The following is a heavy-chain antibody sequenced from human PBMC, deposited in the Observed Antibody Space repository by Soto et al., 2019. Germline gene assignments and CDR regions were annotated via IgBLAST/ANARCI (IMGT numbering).Heavy chain of an antibody. V-gene: IGHV5-51*01. Sequence: GESLKISCQGLGYSFLNYWIGWVRQMPGKGLEWMGIIYPSDSDTRYSPSFQGQVTISVDNSLSTAYLQWSSLKASDTAMYYCARHGGEYSSAVKLAHWGRGTLVTVSS. CDR2: IYPSDSDT. J-gene: IGHJ4*02. CDR1: GYSFLNYW. D-gene: IGHD3-22*01. CDR3: ARHGGEYSSAVKLAH.